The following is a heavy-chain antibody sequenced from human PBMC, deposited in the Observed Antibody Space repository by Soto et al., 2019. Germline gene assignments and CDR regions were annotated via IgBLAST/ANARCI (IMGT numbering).Heavy chain of an antibody. J-gene: IGHJ6*02. CDR2: IYYSGST. Sequence: SETLSLTCTVSGGSIRSGGYYWSWIRQHPGKGLEWIGSIYYSGSTYYNPSLKSRVTISVDTSKNQFSLKLSSVTAADTAVYYCARRGTPRLAHYYYYGMDVWGQGTTVTVSS. D-gene: IGHD6-19*01. V-gene: IGHV4-39*01. CDR3: ARRGTPRLAHYYYYGMDV. CDR1: GGSIRSGGYY.